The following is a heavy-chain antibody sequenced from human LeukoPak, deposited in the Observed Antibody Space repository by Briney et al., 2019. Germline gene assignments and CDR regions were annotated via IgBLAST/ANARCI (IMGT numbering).Heavy chain of an antibody. CDR1: GFGFSYYD. D-gene: IGHD3-22*01. Sequence: GGSLRLSCVASGFGFSYYDMNWVRQTPGKGLEWVSTISGTDDSTYYAESVKGRFTISRDNSKHPLYMQMDSLRAEDTAVYHCARDRAVGYYDSGGHVIFDYWGQGTLVTVSS. CDR2: ISGTDDST. CDR3: ARDRAVGYYDSGGHVIFDY. J-gene: IGHJ4*02. V-gene: IGHV3-23*01.